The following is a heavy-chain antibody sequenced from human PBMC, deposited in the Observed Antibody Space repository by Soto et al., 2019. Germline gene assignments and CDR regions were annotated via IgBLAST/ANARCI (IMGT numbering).Heavy chain of an antibody. CDR1: GFTFSNFW. J-gene: IGHJ4*02. Sequence: PGGSLRLSCAASGFTFSNFWMSWVRQAPGKGLEWVANIKQDGGEKNYVDSVKGRFIISRDNAKSSLSLQMNSLRAEDTAVYYCATNTVTKVDDYWGQGTLVTVSS. D-gene: IGHD4-17*01. V-gene: IGHV3-7*03. CDR3: ATNTVTKVDDY. CDR2: IKQDGGEK.